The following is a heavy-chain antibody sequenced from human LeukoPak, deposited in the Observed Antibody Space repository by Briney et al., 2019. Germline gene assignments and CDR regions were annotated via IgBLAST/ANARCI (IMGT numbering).Heavy chain of an antibody. CDR3: AKRLGEQWLVRGLDC. CDR1: GFTFTNYA. J-gene: IGHJ4*02. V-gene: IGHV3-23*01. CDR2: ISGYGGST. D-gene: IGHD6-19*01. Sequence: GGSLSLSCAASGFTFTNYAISWVRQAPGEGLEWVSTISGYGGSTYYADSVKGRFTISRDNSKGTVYLQMNNLRAGDTAVYYCAKRLGEQWLVRGLDCWGQGTMVTVPS.